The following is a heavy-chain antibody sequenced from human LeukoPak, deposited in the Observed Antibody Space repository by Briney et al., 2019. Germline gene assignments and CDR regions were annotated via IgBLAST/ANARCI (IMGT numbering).Heavy chain of an antibody. J-gene: IGHJ4*02. V-gene: IGHV3-74*01. CDR3: AKGFQYSYGKLWGDFDY. D-gene: IGHD5-18*01. Sequence: GGSLRLSCAASGFTFSSYWMHWVRQAPGKGLVWVSRINSDGSSTTYADSVKGRFTISRDNAKNTLYLQMNSLRAEDTAVYYCAKGFQYSYGKLWGDFDYWGQGTLVTVSS. CDR2: INSDGSST. CDR1: GFTFSSYW.